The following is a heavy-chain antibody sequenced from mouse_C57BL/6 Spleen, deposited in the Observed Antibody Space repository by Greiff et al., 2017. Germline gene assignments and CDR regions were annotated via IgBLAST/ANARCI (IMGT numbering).Heavy chain of an antibody. CDR2: IDPEDGDT. CDR1: GFNIKDYY. CDR3: TLYYTGFAY. J-gene: IGHJ3*01. D-gene: IGHD2-1*01. V-gene: IGHV14-1*01. Sequence: VQLQQSGAELVRPGASVKLSCTASGFNIKDYYMHWVKQRPEQGLEWIGRIDPEDGDTEYAPKFQGKATMTADTTSNTAYLQLSSLTSEDTAVYYCTLYYTGFAYWGQGTLVTVSA.